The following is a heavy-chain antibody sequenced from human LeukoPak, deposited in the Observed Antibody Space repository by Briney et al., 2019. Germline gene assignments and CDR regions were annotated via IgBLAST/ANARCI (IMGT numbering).Heavy chain of an antibody. CDR1: GYIFTDYY. Sequence: ASVKVSCKSSGYIFTDYYIHWVRQAPGQGLEWMGWINPNSGATDFARKFQGRVTLTRDTSINTVFMELAGLRSDETAMYYCARVSESYAYAQFYFDYWGQGTLVTVSS. V-gene: IGHV1-2*02. CDR2: INPNSGAT. CDR3: ARVSESYAYAQFYFDY. D-gene: IGHD2-2*01. J-gene: IGHJ4*02.